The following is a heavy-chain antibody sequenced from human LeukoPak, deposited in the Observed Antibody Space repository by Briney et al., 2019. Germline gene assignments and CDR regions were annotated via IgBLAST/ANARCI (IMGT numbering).Heavy chain of an antibody. CDR1: GDSISSSGNF. Sequence: SETLSLTXTVSGDSISSSGNFWGWVRQPPGRGLEWIASTYYSRNTYYNPSLKSRVTISVDTSKNQFSLKLSSVTAADTAVYYCARHEEEDGYNAKTFDYWGQGTLVTVSS. V-gene: IGHV4-39*01. CDR3: ARHEEEDGYNAKTFDY. CDR2: TYYSRNT. D-gene: IGHD5-24*01. J-gene: IGHJ4*02.